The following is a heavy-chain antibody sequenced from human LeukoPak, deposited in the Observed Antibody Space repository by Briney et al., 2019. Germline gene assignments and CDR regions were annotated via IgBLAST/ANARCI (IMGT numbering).Heavy chain of an antibody. J-gene: IGHJ4*02. Sequence: GGSLRLSCAASGFTFSSYWMSWVRQAPGKGLEWVANIKQDGSEKYYVDSVKGRFTISRDNAKNSLYLQMNSLRAEDMAVYYCARDGYSYGYFFDYWGQGTLVTVSS. CDR1: GFTFSSYW. CDR3: ARDGYSYGYFFDY. CDR2: IKQDGSEK. V-gene: IGHV3-7*03. D-gene: IGHD5-18*01.